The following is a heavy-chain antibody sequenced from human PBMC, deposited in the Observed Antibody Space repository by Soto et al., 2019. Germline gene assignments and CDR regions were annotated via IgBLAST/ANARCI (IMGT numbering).Heavy chain of an antibody. D-gene: IGHD2-21*02. Sequence: EVQLVESGGGLVQPGGSLRLSCAASGFAFSGYWMHWVRQAPGKGLVWVSRINSDGSSTNYADSVKGRITIFRDNAKSTLYLHMNSLRAEDTAVYYCVRGRHLVLVSAILGHGFEIWGQGTMVTVSS. CDR3: VRGRHLVLVSAILGHGFEI. CDR1: GFAFSGYW. V-gene: IGHV3-74*01. CDR2: INSDGSST. J-gene: IGHJ3*02.